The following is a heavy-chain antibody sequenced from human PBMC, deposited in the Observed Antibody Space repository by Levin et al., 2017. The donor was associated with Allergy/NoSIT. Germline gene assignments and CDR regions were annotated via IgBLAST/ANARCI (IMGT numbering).Heavy chain of an antibody. D-gene: IGHD3-10*01. V-gene: IGHV3-30*18. CDR2: ISYDGSNN. CDR1: GFTFSSYG. Sequence: QSGESLKISCAASGFTFSSYGMHWVRPAPGKGLEWVAVISYDGSNNYYADSVKGRFTISRDNSNNTLYLQMNSLRAEDTAVYYCAKHAWGYGSGSSGSNARDIWGQGTMVTVYS. J-gene: IGHJ3*02. CDR3: AKHAWGYGSGSSGSNARDI.